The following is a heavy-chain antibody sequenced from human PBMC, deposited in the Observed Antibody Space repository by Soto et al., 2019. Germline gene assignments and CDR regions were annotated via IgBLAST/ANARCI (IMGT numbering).Heavy chain of an antibody. J-gene: IGHJ6*03. D-gene: IGHD2-2*01. V-gene: IGHV3-11*01. CDR3: ARGDYCSSTSCYPMDV. CDR1: GFTFSDYY. CDR2: ISSSGSTI. Sequence: GGSLRLSCAASGFTFSDYYMSWIRQAPGKGLEWVSYISSSGSTIYYADSVKGRFTISRDNAKNSLYLQMNSLRAEDTAVYYCARGDYCSSTSCYPMDVWGKGTTVTVSS.